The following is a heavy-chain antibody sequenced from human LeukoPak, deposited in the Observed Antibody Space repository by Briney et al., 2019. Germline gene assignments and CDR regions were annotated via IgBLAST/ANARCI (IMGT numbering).Heavy chain of an antibody. V-gene: IGHV1-46*01. CDR1: GYTFTNYH. Sequence: GSVKVSCKASGYTFTNYHLHWVRQAPGQGLEWMGIINPSGGSTSYAQKFQDRVTMTRDTSTSTVYMELYSLRSEDTAVYYCARATWYGGNPSGAFDIWGQGTMVTVSS. D-gene: IGHD4/OR15-4a*01. CDR3: ARATWYGGNPSGAFDI. J-gene: IGHJ3*02. CDR2: INPSGGST.